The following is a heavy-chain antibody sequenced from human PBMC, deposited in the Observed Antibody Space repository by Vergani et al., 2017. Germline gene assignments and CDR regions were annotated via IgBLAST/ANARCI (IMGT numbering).Heavy chain of an antibody. CDR1: GYSFVNYA. V-gene: IGHV7-4-1*02. CDR2: INTLTRSV. J-gene: IGHJ4*02. D-gene: IGHD3-10*01. CDR3: ARWGVRDMSFDF. Sequence: QVQLVQSGSDLRKPGASVTLSCKSSGYSFVNYAINLLRQAPGHGLAWMGWINTLTRSVTYAKGFTGRFVFSLDTSVSTAYLHISSLTPEDSAVYYCARWGVRDMSFDFWGQGALVTVSS.